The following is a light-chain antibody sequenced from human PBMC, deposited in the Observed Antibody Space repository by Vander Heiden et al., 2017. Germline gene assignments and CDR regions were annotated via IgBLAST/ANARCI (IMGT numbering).Light chain of an antibody. CDR3: QAWDSSTYVV. V-gene: IGLV3-1*01. CDR2: QDS. Sequence: SYELTQPPSVSVSPGQTASITCSGDKLGDKYACWYQQKPGQSPVLVIYQDSKRPSGIPERFSGSNSGNTATLTISGTQAMDEADYYCQAWDSSTYVVFGGGTKQTVL. CDR1: KLGDKY. J-gene: IGLJ2*01.